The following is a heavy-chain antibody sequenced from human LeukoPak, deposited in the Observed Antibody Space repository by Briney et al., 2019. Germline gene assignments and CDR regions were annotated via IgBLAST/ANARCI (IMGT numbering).Heavy chain of an antibody. D-gene: IGHD6-6*01. CDR2: IIPIFGTA. Sequence: ESSVKVSCKASGGTFSSYAISWVRQAPGQGLEWMGRIIPIFGTANYAQKFQGRVTITTDESTSTAYMELSSLRSEDTAVYYCAIRGSADAFDIWGQGTMVTVSS. CDR3: AIRGSADAFDI. CDR1: GGTFSSYA. V-gene: IGHV1-69*05. J-gene: IGHJ3*02.